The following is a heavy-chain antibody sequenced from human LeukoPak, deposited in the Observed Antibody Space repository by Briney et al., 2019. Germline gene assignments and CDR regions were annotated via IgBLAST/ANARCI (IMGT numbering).Heavy chain of an antibody. CDR1: GFTFSSYG. Sequence: GGSLKLSCAASGFTFSSYGMHWVRQAPGKGLEWVAVIWYDGSNKYYADSVKGRFTISRDNYKNTLYLQMNSLRAEDTAVYYCARGPRIAAAGTLGYYGMDVWGQGTTVTVSS. CDR3: ARGPRIAAAGTLGYYGMDV. V-gene: IGHV3-33*01. J-gene: IGHJ6*02. D-gene: IGHD6-13*01. CDR2: IWYDGSNK.